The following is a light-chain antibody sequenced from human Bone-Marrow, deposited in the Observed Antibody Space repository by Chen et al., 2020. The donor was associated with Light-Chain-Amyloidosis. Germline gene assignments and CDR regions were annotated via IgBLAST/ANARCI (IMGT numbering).Light chain of an antibody. CDR2: RET. Sequence: SYELTQPPSVSVSPGQTARITCSGDDLPTKYAYWYQQKPGQAPGLVIHRETARPSGISERVSGSSSGTTAALPISGVQAEDEADYHCQSADSSGTYEVIFGGGTKLTVL. J-gene: IGLJ2*01. CDR1: DLPTKY. V-gene: IGLV3-25*03. CDR3: QSADSSGTYEVI.